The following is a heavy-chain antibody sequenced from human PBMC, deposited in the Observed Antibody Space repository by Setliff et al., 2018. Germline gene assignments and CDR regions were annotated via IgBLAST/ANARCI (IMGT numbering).Heavy chain of an antibody. CDR2: ISAYNGNT. CDR3: ARGRDFWSGYLVY. Sequence: ASVKVSCKASGYTFTSYGISWVRQAPGQGLEWMGWISAYNGNTNYAQKLQGWVTMTRDTSISTAYMELSRLRSDDTAVYYCARGRDFWSGYLVYWGQGTLVTVSS. J-gene: IGHJ4*02. V-gene: IGHV1-18*01. CDR1: GYTFTSYG. D-gene: IGHD3-3*01.